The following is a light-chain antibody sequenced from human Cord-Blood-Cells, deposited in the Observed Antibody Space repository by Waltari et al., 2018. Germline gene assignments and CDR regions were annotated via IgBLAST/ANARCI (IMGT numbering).Light chain of an antibody. V-gene: IGLV2-23*01. CDR1: SRDVGSYNL. CDR2: EGS. Sequence: QSALTQPASVSGSPRQSITISCTGTSRDVGSYNLVSWYQQHPGKAPKLMIYEGSKWPSGVSNRFSGSKSGNTASLTISGLQAEDEADYYCCSYAGSSTWVFGGGTKLTVL. CDR3: CSYAGSSTWV. J-gene: IGLJ3*02.